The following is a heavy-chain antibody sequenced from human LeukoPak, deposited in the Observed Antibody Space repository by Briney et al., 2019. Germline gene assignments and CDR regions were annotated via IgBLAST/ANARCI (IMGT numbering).Heavy chain of an antibody. V-gene: IGHV3-23*01. D-gene: IGHD3-9*01. CDR1: TFTLSSFA. J-gene: IGHJ4*02. CDR3: ARDRGRYFDWSGDS. Sequence: GGSLRLSCAASTFTLSSFAMTWVRQAPVRGRKWVSAISGSGRTYYADSVKGRFAISRDISKNTLYVQMTSLRAEDTAVYYCARDRGRYFDWSGDSWGQGTLVTVSS. CDR2: ISGSGRT.